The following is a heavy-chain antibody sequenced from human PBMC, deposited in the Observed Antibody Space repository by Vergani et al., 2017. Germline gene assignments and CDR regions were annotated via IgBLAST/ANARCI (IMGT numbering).Heavy chain of an antibody. D-gene: IGHD1-26*01. CDR3: ARGHPVGSY. CDR2: ISGNNDDV. J-gene: IGHJ4*02. V-gene: IGHV3-21*01. CDR1: GFSFPGYA. Sequence: EVQLLESGGGLVQPGGSLRLSCEASGFSFPGYAMSWVRQAPGKGLEWVSSISGNNDDVYYADSVKGRFTISRDNAKNSLYLDMSSLRAEDTAVYYCARGHPVGSYWGQGTLVTVSS.